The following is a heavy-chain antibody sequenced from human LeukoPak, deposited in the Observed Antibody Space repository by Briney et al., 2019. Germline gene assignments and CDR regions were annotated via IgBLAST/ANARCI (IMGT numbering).Heavy chain of an antibody. CDR3: ARDMYDFLSAAYYFDY. Sequence: ASVKVSCRASGYTFSGHYMHWVRQAPGQGLEWMGWINPNTGGTNYAQKFQGGVTMTRDTSISTVYVELRRLRSDDTAVYYCARDMYDFLSAAYYFDYWGQGTLVTVSS. J-gene: IGHJ4*02. V-gene: IGHV1-2*02. CDR1: GYTFSGHY. CDR2: INPNTGGT. D-gene: IGHD3-3*01.